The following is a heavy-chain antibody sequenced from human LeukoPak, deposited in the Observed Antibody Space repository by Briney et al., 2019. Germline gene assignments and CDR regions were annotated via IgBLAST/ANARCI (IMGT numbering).Heavy chain of an antibody. CDR2: ISAYNGHT. V-gene: IGHV1-18*01. Sequence: ASVKVSCKASGYTFTNYAMNWVRQAPGQGLEWMGWISAYNGHTRYVQKLQDRVTMTTDTSTSTAYMDLRSLRSDDTAVYYCARDLTHRRNYDNSGYQIVPAFWGQGTLVTVSS. CDR1: GYTFTNYA. D-gene: IGHD3-22*01. J-gene: IGHJ4*02. CDR3: ARDLTHRRNYDNSGYQIVPAF.